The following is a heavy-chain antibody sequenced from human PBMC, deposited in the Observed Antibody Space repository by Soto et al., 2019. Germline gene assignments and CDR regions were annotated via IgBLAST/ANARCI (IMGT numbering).Heavy chain of an antibody. J-gene: IGHJ4*02. D-gene: IGHD5-12*01. V-gene: IGHV3-64*01. CDR3: ARAPGYSGYDALDY. Sequence: EVQLVESGGGLVQPGGSLRLSCAASGYIFSTYAIHWVRQAPGKALEYVSVINSDGGSTFYANSVKGRFTISRDNSNNMVYLQMDSLRVVETAVYYCARAPGYSGYDALDYWGQGTLVTVSS. CDR2: INSDGGST. CDR1: GYIFSTYA.